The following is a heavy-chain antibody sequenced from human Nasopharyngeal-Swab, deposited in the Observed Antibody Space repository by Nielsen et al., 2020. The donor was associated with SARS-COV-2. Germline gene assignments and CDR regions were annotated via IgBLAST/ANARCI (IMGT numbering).Heavy chain of an antibody. CDR3: ARDTYCSGGSCYGYGMAV. D-gene: IGHD2-15*01. Sequence: WIRQPPGQGLERVANIKEDGSEKNYVDSVKGRFTISRDNAKNSLYLQMNSLRADDTAVYYCARDTYCSGGSCYGYGMAVWGQGTTVTVSS. CDR2: IKEDGSEK. J-gene: IGHJ6*02. V-gene: IGHV3-7*01.